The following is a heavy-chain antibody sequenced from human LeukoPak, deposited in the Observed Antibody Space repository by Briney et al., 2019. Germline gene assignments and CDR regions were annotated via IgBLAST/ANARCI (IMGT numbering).Heavy chain of an antibody. CDR1: GYTFAKYW. D-gene: IGHD3-9*01. J-gene: IGHJ4*02. Sequence: GESLKISCQASGYTFAKYWIGWVRQMPGKGLEWMGIIYPGDSDTRYSPSFQGQVTISADKSISTAYLQWSSLKASDTAMYYCARQEYFDWIASDYWGQGTLVTVSS. CDR3: ARQEYFDWIASDY. CDR2: IYPGDSDT. V-gene: IGHV5-51*01.